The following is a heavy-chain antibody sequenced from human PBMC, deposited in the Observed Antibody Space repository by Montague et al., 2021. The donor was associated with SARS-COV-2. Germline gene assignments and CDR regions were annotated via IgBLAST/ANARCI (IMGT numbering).Heavy chain of an antibody. D-gene: IGHD1-14*01. Sequence: SETLSLTCTVSGGSFSTYYWTWIRQPPNKGLEWIGNVFLSGNINRNPSLKSRVSMSVDTSKNQFSLTVRSVIAADTAVYYCASLDRNWFDSWGQGTLVTVSS. CDR1: GGSFSTYY. CDR3: ASLDRNWFDS. CDR2: VFLSGNI. V-gene: IGHV4-59*01. J-gene: IGHJ5*01.